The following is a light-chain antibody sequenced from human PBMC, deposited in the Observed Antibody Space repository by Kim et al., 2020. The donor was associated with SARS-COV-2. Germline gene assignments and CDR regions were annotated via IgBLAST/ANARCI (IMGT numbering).Light chain of an antibody. CDR3: QQSFSTPQT. J-gene: IGKJ1*01. CDR2: KTS. Sequence: ASVGDRVTITCRASQNVNRHLSWYKQKPGKAPSLLLYKTSTLQNGVPSRFSGSGSGRDYILTIRDLQPDDFATYFCQQSFSTPQTFGQGTKVDIK. CDR1: QNVNRH. V-gene: IGKV1-39*01.